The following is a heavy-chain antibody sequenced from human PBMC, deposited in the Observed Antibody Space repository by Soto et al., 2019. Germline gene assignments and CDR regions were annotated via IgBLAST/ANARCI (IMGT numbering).Heavy chain of an antibody. Sequence: QVQLQESGPGLVKPSQTLSLTCTVSGGSISSGGYYWSWIRQHPGKGLEWIGYIYYSGSTYYNPSLKSRVTIKVDTSKNQFSLMLSSVTAADTAVYYCARAGCSGSSCYFDYWGQGTLVTVSS. V-gene: IGHV4-31*03. CDR2: IYYSGST. J-gene: IGHJ4*02. D-gene: IGHD2-15*01. CDR1: GGSISSGGYY. CDR3: ARAGCSGSSCYFDY.